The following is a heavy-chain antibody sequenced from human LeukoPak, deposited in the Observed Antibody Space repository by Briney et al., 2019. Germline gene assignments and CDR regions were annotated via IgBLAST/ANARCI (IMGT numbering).Heavy chain of an antibody. D-gene: IGHD5-24*01. Sequence: QSGGSLRLSCAASGFTFSSYGMHWVRQAPGKGLEWVAVITYDGSNKYYADSVKGRFTISRDNSKNTLYLQMNSLRAEDTAVYYCAKGEGDGYITDYYYYMDVWGKGTTVTISS. V-gene: IGHV3-30*18. J-gene: IGHJ6*03. CDR3: AKGEGDGYITDYYYYMDV. CDR2: ITYDGSNK. CDR1: GFTFSSYG.